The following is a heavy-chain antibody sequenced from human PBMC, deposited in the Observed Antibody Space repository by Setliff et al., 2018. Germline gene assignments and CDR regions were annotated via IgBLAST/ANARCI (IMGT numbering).Heavy chain of an antibody. V-gene: IGHV1-69*10. J-gene: IGHJ4*02. CDR1: GGTFSSYA. CDR3: ARTYYDILTGYYSSPGYFDY. CDR2: IIPILGIA. Sequence: SVKVSCKASGGTFSSYAISWVRQAPGQGLEWMGGIIPILGIANYAQKFQGRVTITADKSTSTAYMELSSLRSEDTAVYYCARTYYDILTGYYSSPGYFDYWGQGTQVTVSS. D-gene: IGHD3-9*01.